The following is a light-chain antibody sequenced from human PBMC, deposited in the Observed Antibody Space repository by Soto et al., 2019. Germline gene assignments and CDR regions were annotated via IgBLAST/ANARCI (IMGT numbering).Light chain of an antibody. CDR3: TSYTSTISHVL. CDR2: EVS. Sequence: QSALTQPASVSGSPGQSITISCTGTSSDVGGYNYVSWYQQHPGKAPKLIISEVSNRPSGVSTRFSGSKSGNMASLTISGLQAEDEADYYCTSYTSTISHVLFGGGTKLTVL. J-gene: IGLJ2*01. CDR1: SSDVGGYNY. V-gene: IGLV2-14*03.